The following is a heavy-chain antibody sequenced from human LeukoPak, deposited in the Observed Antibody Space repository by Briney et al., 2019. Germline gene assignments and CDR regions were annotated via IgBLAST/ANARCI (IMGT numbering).Heavy chain of an antibody. V-gene: IGHV1-69-2*01. J-gene: IGHJ3*02. D-gene: IGHD5-24*01. CDR3: ATGEEMATKDAFDI. CDR1: GYTFTDYY. Sequence: ASVKISCKVSGYTFTDYYMHWVQQAPGKGLEWMGLVDPEDGETIYAEKFQCRVTITADTSTDTAYMELSSVRSEDTAMYYCATGEEMATKDAFDIWGQGTMVTVSS. CDR2: VDPEDGET.